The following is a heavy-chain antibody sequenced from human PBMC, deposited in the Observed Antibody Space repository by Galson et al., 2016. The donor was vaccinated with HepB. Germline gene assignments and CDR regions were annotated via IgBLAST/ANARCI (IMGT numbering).Heavy chain of an antibody. Sequence: SVKVSCKASGGTFSNYVISWVRQAPGQGLEWMGGVITAFGTANYAQRFQGRVTITADKSNSTAFMDLSGLTSDDPAVYYCSASPPTGIPPPRFDPWGQGTLVTVSS. CDR2: VITAFGTA. CDR1: GGTFSNYV. V-gene: IGHV1-69*06. D-gene: IGHD3-3*01. J-gene: IGHJ5*02. CDR3: SASPPTGIPPPRFDP.